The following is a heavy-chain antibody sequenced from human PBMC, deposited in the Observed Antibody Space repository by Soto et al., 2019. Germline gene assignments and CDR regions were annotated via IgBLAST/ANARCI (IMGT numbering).Heavy chain of an antibody. CDR3: ASRDPGTSVDY. CDR2: IYRTGST. V-gene: IGHV4-4*02. D-gene: IGHD1-7*01. Sequence: QVQLQESGPGLVKPSGTLSLTCAVSGGSFTSNNWWTWVRQPPGQGLEWIGEIYRTGSTNYNPSLKSRVTISLDKSENQFSLKVPSLTAADTADYYCASRDPGTSVDYWGQGTLVTVSS. CDR1: GGSFTSNNW. J-gene: IGHJ4*02.